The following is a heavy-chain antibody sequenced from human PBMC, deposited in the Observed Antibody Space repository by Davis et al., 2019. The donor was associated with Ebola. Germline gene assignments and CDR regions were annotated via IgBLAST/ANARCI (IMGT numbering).Heavy chain of an antibody. Sequence: GESLKISCAASGFTFSTYGMHWVRQAPGKGLEWMAFVQNDVNTKQYADSVKGRFTISRDNSKNMMYLQMNSLRAEDTAVYYCAKDYGSGSYAFDYWGQGTLVTVSS. J-gene: IGHJ4*02. D-gene: IGHD3-10*01. CDR3: AKDYGSGSYAFDY. V-gene: IGHV3-30*02. CDR2: VQNDVNTK. CDR1: GFTFSTYG.